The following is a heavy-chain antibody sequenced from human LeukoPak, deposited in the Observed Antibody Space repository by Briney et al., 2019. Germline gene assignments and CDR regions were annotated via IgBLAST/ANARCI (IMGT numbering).Heavy chain of an antibody. CDR1: GFTFNTYG. V-gene: IGHV3-33*01. Sequence: GGSLRLSCAASGFTFNTYGMHWVRQAPGKGLEWVALIWYDGSKKNFGDAVKGRFTISRDNSKNTLYLQMDSLRVEDTGIYYCARDWYMVTQDWYFDLWGRGTPVTVSS. J-gene: IGHJ2*01. CDR2: IWYDGSKK. CDR3: ARDWYMVTQDWYFDL. D-gene: IGHD2-21*02.